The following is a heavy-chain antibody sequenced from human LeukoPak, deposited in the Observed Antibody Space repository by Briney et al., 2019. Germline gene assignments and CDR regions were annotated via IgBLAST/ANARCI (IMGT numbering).Heavy chain of an antibody. CDR2: IYTSGST. CDR1: GGSISSGSYY. J-gene: IGHJ4*02. CDR3: ARDYFGSPSALDY. D-gene: IGHD1-26*01. Sequence: PSQTLSLTCTVSGGSISSGSYYWSWIRQPAGKGLEWIGRIYTSGSTNYNPSLKSRVTISVGTSKNQFSLKLSSVTAADTAVYYCARDYFGSPSALDYWGQGTLVTVSS. V-gene: IGHV4-61*02.